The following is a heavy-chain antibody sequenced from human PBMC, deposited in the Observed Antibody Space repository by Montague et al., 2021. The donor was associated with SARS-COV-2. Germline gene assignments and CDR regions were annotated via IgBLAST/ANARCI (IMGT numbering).Heavy chain of an antibody. Sequence: CAISGDSVAELRRRSEEHTHAPPSPWQLVCRTYYESKRYNDYAVSVKSRITINPDTSKNQFSLQLNSVTPEDAAVYYCARYTRIQLWFDRDYYYGMDVWGKGTTVTFSS. CDR2: TYYESKRYN. CDR1: GDSVAELRRR. V-gene: IGHV6-1*01. J-gene: IGHJ6*04. CDR3: ARYTRIQLWFDRDYYYGMDV. D-gene: IGHD5-18*01.